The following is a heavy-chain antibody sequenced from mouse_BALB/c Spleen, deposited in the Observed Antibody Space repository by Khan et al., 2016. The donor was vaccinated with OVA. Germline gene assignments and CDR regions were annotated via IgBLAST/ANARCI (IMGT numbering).Heavy chain of an antibody. V-gene: IGHV1-4*01. Sequence: QVQLQQSGAELARPGASVKMSCKASGYIFTSYMMHWVKQRPGQGLEWIGDINPSSDYNNYNQKFKGKATLTADKSSSTAYMQLSSLTSEDSAFYYCARGGYGSFGYWGQGTLVTVSA. CDR2: INPSSDYN. J-gene: IGHJ3*01. CDR1: GYIFTSYM. CDR3: ARGGYGSFGY. D-gene: IGHD1-1*01.